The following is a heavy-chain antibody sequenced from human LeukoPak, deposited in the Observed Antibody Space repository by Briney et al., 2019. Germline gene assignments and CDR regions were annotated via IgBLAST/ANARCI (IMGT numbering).Heavy chain of an antibody. D-gene: IGHD6-25*01. CDR2: INHSGST. CDR1: GESFSGYY. CDR3: ARPFSGTYGFAY. J-gene: IGHJ4*02. V-gene: IGHV4-34*01. Sequence: SETLSLTCAVYGESFSGYYWNWIRQSPGKGLEWIGEINHSGSTNYNPSLKSRVILSVDMSKNQFSLKLTSVTAADTAVYYCARPFSGTYGFAYWGQGTLVIVSS.